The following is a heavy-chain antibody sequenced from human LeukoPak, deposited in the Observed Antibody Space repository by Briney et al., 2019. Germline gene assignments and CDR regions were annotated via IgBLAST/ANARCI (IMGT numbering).Heavy chain of an antibody. V-gene: IGHV1-69*13. J-gene: IGHJ4*02. CDR1: GYTFTSYG. CDR2: IIPIFGTA. CDR3: ARDQADYYDSSGYIQINDY. D-gene: IGHD3-22*01. Sequence: SVKVSCKASGYTFTSYGISWVRQAPGQGLDWMGGIIPIFGTANYAQKFQGRVTITADESTSTAYLELSSLRSEDMAVYYCARDQADYYDSSGYIQINDYWGQGTLVTVSS.